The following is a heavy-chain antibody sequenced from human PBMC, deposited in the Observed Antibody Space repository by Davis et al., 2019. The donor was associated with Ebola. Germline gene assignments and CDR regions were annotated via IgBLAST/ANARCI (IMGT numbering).Heavy chain of an antibody. Sequence: GESLKISCAASGFTFSSYWMSWVRQAPGKGLEWVANIKQDGSEKYYVDSVKGRFTISRDNAKNTLYLQMNSLRAEDTAVYYCARDRLAAPFPTNWFDPWGQGTLVTVSS. CDR3: ARDRLAAPFPTNWFDP. CDR1: GFTFSSYW. D-gene: IGHD3-3*02. CDR2: IKQDGSEK. V-gene: IGHV3-7*01. J-gene: IGHJ5*02.